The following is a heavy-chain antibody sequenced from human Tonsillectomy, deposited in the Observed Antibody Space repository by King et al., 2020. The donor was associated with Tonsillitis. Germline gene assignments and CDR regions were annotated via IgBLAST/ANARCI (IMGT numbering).Heavy chain of an antibody. V-gene: IGHV1-69*04. CDR1: GGTFSSYA. D-gene: IGHD3-3*01. J-gene: IGHJ3*02. CDR2: IIPILGIA. CDR3: ARAENDIWSDFFDI. Sequence: QLVQSGAEVKKPGSSVKVSCKASGGTFSSYAISWVRQAPGQGLEWMGRIIPILGIANYAQKFQGRVTITVDKSTSTAYMEVSSLRSEDTAVYYCARAENDIWSDFFDIWGQGTMVTVSS.